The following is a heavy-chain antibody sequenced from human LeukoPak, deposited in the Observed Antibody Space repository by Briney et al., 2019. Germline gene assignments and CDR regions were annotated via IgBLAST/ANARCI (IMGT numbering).Heavy chain of an antibody. D-gene: IGHD4-17*01. CDR2: IIPIFGTA. J-gene: IGHJ3*02. CDR3: ARAKLDYVVGSDAFDI. CDR1: GGTFSSYA. Sequence: ASVKVSCKASGGTFSSYAISWVRQAPGQGLEWMGGIIPIFGTANYAQKFQGRVTITADESTSTAYMELSSLRSEDTAVYYCARAKLDYVVGSDAFDIWGQGTMVTVSS. V-gene: IGHV1-69*13.